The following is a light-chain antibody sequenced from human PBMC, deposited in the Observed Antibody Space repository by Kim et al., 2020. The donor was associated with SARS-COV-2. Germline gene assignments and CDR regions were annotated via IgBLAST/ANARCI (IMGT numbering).Light chain of an antibody. V-gene: IGKV1-27*01. Sequence: AGVGDGVTINCRASQGISNYLAWYKQKPGEAPKLLIYAASTLQCGVSTRFSGSGSGTEFTLTISDLQPEDVATYYCQKYDTAPWTFGHGTKVDIK. CDR1: QGISNY. CDR3: QKYDTAPWT. CDR2: AAS. J-gene: IGKJ1*01.